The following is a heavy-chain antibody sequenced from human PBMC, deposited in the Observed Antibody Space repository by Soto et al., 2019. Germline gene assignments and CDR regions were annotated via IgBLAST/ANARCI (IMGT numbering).Heavy chain of an antibody. CDR1: GGSISSSSYY. J-gene: IGHJ4*02. CDR2: IYYSGST. CDR3: ARGGGSGYYYVILWAFDY. V-gene: IGHV4-39*01. D-gene: IGHD3-22*01. Sequence: SETLSLTCTVSGGSISSSSYYWGWIRQPPGKGLEWIGSIYYSGSTYYNPSLKSRVTISVDTSKNQFSLKLSSVTAADTAVYYCARGGGSGYYYVILWAFDYWGQGTLVTVSS.